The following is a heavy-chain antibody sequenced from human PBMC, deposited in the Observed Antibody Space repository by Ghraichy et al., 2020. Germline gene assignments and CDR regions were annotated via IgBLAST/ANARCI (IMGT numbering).Heavy chain of an antibody. D-gene: IGHD5-18*01. Sequence: GGSLRLSCAASGFTFSSYAMSWVRQAPGKGLEWVSAISGSGGSTYYADSVKGRFTISRDNSKNTLYLQMNSLRAEDTAVYYCANLWLSPDFYYFDYWGQGTLVTVSS. CDR3: ANLWLSPDFYYFDY. CDR1: GFTFSSYA. V-gene: IGHV3-23*01. J-gene: IGHJ4*02. CDR2: ISGSGGST.